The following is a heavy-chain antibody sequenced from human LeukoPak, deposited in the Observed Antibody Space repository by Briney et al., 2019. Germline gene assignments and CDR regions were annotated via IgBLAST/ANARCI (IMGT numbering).Heavy chain of an antibody. CDR1: GFTFSSYD. CDR2: IGTAGDT. Sequence: GGSLRLSCAASGFTFSSYDIHWVRQATGKGLEWVSAIGTAGDTYYPGSVKGRFTISRENAKNSVYLQMNSLRVGDTAVYYCARVVRGNYDSSGYDAFDIWGQGTMVTVSS. CDR3: ARVVRGNYDSSGYDAFDI. D-gene: IGHD3-22*01. J-gene: IGHJ3*02. V-gene: IGHV3-13*01.